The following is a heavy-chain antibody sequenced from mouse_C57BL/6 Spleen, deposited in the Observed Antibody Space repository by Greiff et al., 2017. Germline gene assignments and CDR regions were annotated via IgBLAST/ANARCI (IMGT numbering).Heavy chain of an antibody. CDR2: IGPNSGGT. D-gene: IGHD2-1*01. J-gene: IGHJ4*01. CDR3: ARLGGNYAYAMDY. Sequence: QVQLQQPGAELVKPGASVKLSCKASGYTFTSYWMHWVKQRPGRGLEWIGRIGPNSGGTKYNEKFKSKATLTVDKPSSTAYMQLSSLTSEDAAVYYCARLGGNYAYAMDYWGQGTSVTVSS. CDR1: GYTFTSYW. V-gene: IGHV1-72*01.